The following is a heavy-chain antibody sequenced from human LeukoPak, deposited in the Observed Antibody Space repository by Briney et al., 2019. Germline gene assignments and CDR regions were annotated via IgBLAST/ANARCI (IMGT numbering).Heavy chain of an antibody. CDR1: GFIFGDYA. CDR2: ISRSAETI. J-gene: IGHJ4*02. V-gene: IGHV3-48*01. Sequence: PGGSLRLSCAASGFIFGDYAMNWVRQAPGKGLEWVSYISRSAETIYYADSVKGRFTISRDNAKNSLYLQMHSLRAEDTAVYYCARDIRSAKRWLVSYYFDYWGQGTLVTVSS. D-gene: IGHD6-19*01. CDR3: ARDIRSAKRWLVSYYFDY.